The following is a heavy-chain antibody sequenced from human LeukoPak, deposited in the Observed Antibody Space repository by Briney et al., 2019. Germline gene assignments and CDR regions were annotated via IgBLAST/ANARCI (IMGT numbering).Heavy chain of an antibody. D-gene: IGHD6-19*01. V-gene: IGHV4-59*01. CDR3: ARYNNGLSYYFDY. CDR2: THYSGST. J-gene: IGHJ4*02. CDR1: GGSISGFY. Sequence: SETLSLTCTVSGGSISGFYWSWIRQPPGKRLEWIGYTHYSGSTTCNPSFKSRVTISVDTSKNQFSLRLSSVTAADTAVFYCARYNNGLSYYFDYWGQGTLVTVSS.